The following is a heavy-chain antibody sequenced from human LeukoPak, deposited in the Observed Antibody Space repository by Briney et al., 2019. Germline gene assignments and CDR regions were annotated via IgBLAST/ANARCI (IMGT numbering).Heavy chain of an antibody. CDR1: GYNFNTYW. D-gene: IGHD2-2*01. CDR2: IYPGTSDT. V-gene: IGHV5-51*01. J-gene: IGHJ2*01. CDR3: ARRLREFHLLRQRSDWFFDL. Sequence: GESLKISCKGPGYNFNTYWIGWARQMPGKGLEWMGTIYPGTSDTRYGPSFEGQVTISADKSISTAYLQWSTLKASDTALYYCARRLREFHLLRQRSDWFFDLWGRGTLVTVSS.